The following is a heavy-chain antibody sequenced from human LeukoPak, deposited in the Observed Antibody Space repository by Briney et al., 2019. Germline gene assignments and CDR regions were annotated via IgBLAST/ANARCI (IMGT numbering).Heavy chain of an antibody. CDR3: ARGVGYCSGGSCPYAFDI. Sequence: SETLSLTCTVSGGSINSYYWSWIRQPPGKGLEWIGYIYYSGSTNYNPSLKSRVTISVDKSKNQFSLKLSSVTAADTAVYYCARGVGYCSGGSCPYAFDIWGQGTMVTVSS. V-gene: IGHV4-59*12. CDR2: IYYSGST. D-gene: IGHD2-15*01. CDR1: GGSINSYY. J-gene: IGHJ3*02.